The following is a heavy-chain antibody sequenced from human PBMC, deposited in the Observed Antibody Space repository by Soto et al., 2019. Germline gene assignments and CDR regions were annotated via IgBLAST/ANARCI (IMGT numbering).Heavy chain of an antibody. Sequence: ASVKVSCKASGYTFTSYGISWVRQAPGQGLEWMGWISAYNGNTNYAQKLQGRVTMTTDTSTSTAYMELRSLGSDDTAVYYCARVDIAARPRYYYYGMDVWGQGTTVTVSS. CDR1: GYTFTSYG. CDR3: ARVDIAARPRYYYYGMDV. CDR2: ISAYNGNT. J-gene: IGHJ6*02. V-gene: IGHV1-18*01. D-gene: IGHD6-6*01.